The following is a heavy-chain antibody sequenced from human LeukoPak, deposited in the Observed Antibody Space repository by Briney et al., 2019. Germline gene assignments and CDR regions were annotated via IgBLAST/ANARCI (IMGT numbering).Heavy chain of an antibody. CDR2: INHVGST. Sequence: SETLSLTCAVYGGSFSGYYWTWIRQPPGKGLEWIGEINHVGSTKYNPSLKSRATMSVDPSKNQFSLKLSSVTTADTAVYYCAREGYCSGGSCYNWFDPWGQGTLVTVPS. V-gene: IGHV4-34*01. D-gene: IGHD2-15*01. CDR1: GGSFSGYY. J-gene: IGHJ5*02. CDR3: AREGYCSGGSCYNWFDP.